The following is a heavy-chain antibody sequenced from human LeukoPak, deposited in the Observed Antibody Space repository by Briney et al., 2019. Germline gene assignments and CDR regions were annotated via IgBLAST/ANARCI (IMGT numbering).Heavy chain of an antibody. V-gene: IGHV3-30*18. CDR1: GFTFSSYG. Sequence: GGSLRLSCAASGFTFSSYGMHWVRQAPGKGLEWVAVISYDGSNKYYADSVKGRFTISRDNSKNTLYLQMNSLRAEDTAVYYCAKAGSISNFDYWGQGTLVTASS. CDR2: ISYDGSNK. D-gene: IGHD3-10*01. J-gene: IGHJ4*02. CDR3: AKAGSISNFDY.